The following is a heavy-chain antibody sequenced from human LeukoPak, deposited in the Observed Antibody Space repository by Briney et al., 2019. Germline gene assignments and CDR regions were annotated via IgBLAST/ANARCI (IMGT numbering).Heavy chain of an antibody. Sequence: ASVKVSCKASGYTFTSYGISWVRQAPGQGLEWMGWISAYNGNTNYAQKLQGRFTMTTDTSASTAYMELRSLRSDDTAVYYCARLGREEYYYDSSGYYYVADYWGQGTLVTVSS. CDR1: GYTFTSYG. D-gene: IGHD3-22*01. V-gene: IGHV1-18*01. J-gene: IGHJ4*02. CDR3: ARLGREEYYYDSSGYYYVADY. CDR2: ISAYNGNT.